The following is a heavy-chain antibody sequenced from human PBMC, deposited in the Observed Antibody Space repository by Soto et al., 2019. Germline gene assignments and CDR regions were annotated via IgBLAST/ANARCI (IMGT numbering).Heavy chain of an antibody. D-gene: IGHD4-17*01. J-gene: IGHJ4*02. CDR1: GFTFSSYA. CDR3: ARDQNPSYGDYLFY. Sequence: HVQLVESGGGVVQPGRSLRLSCAASGFTFSSYALHWVRQAPGKGLEWVAVISYDGSNKYYADSVKGRFTISRDNSKNTVYLQMNSLRRDDTAVYYCARDQNPSYGDYLFYWGQGTLVTASS. CDR2: ISYDGSNK. V-gene: IGHV3-30-3*01.